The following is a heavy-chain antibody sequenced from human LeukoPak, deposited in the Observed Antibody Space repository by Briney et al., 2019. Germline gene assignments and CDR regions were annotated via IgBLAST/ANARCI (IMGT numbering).Heavy chain of an antibody. D-gene: IGHD3-10*01. CDR3: ARLPLWFGELLGYFDY. V-gene: IGHV5-51*01. CDR2: IYPSDSDT. J-gene: IGHJ4*02. Sequence: GESLKISCKGSGYRFTSYWIGWVRQMPGKGLEWMGIIYPSDSDTRYSPSFQGQVTISADKSISTAYLQWSSLKASDTAMYYCARLPLWFGELLGYFDYWGQGTLVTVSS. CDR1: GYRFTSYW.